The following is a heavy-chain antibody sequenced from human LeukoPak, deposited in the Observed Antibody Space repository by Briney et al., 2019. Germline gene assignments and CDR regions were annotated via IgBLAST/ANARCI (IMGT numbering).Heavy chain of an antibody. J-gene: IGHJ3*02. Sequence: SVKVSCKASGYTFTSYGISWVRQAPGQGLEWMGWISAYNGNTNYAQKLQGRVTMTTDTSTSTAYMELSSLRSEDTAVYYCARAPTSSGYFNDAFDIWGQGTMVTVSS. D-gene: IGHD3-22*01. CDR1: GYTFTSYG. CDR2: ISAYNGNT. CDR3: ARAPTSSGYFNDAFDI. V-gene: IGHV1-18*01.